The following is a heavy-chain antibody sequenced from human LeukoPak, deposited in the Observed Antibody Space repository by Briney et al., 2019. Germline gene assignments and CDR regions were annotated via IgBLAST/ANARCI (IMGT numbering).Heavy chain of an antibody. CDR1: GGSISSYY. J-gene: IGHJ6*02. CDR3: ARYTAPPLYDIVVVPAATSRYYYGMDV. CDR2: IYYSGST. D-gene: IGHD2-2*01. Sequence: PSETLSLTCTVSGGSISSYYWSWIRQPPGKGLEWIGYIYYSGSTNYNPSLKSRVTISVDTSKNQFSLKLSSVTAADTAVYYCARYTAPPLYDIVVVPAATSRYYYGMDVWGQGTTVTVSS. V-gene: IGHV4-59*08.